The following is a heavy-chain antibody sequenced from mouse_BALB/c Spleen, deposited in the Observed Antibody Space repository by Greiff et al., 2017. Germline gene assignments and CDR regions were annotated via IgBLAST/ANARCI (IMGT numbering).Heavy chain of an antibody. CDR3: ARDSHYGNYWYWYFDV. J-gene: IGHJ1*01. V-gene: IGHV2-9*02. Sequence: QVQLKESGPGLVAPSQSLSITCTVSGFSLTSYGVHWVRQPPGKGLEWLGVIWAGGSTNYNSALMSRLSISKDNSKSQVFLKMNSLQTDDTAMYYCARDSHYGNYWYWYFDVWGAGTTVTVSS. CDR2: IWAGGST. CDR1: GFSLTSYG. D-gene: IGHD2-1*01.